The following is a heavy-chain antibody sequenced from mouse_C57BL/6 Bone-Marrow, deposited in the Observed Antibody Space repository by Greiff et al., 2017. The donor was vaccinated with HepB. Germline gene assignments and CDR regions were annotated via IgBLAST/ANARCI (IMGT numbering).Heavy chain of an antibody. D-gene: IGHD2-3*01. V-gene: IGHV1-42*01. CDR2: INPSTGGT. Sequence: VQLQQSGPELVKPGASVKISCKASGYSFTGYYMNWVKQSPEKSLEWIGAINPSTGGTTYNQKFKAKATLTVDKSSSTAYMQLKSLTSEDSAVYYCARSPIYDGYYDYWGQGTTLTVAS. J-gene: IGHJ2*01. CDR1: GYSFTGYY. CDR3: ARSPIYDGYYDY.